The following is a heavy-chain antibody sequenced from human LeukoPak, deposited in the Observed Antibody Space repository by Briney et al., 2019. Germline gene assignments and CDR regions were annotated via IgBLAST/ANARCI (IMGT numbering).Heavy chain of an antibody. Sequence: GASVKVSCKASGYTFTGYYMHWVRQAPGQGLEWMGWINPNSGGSNYAQKFQGRVTMTRDTSISTAYMELSRLRSDDTAVYYCARDWWSGRYGRELDYWGQGTLVTVSS. CDR3: ARDWWSGRYGRELDY. D-gene: IGHD1-26*01. J-gene: IGHJ4*02. CDR1: GYTFTGYY. V-gene: IGHV1-2*02. CDR2: INPNSGGS.